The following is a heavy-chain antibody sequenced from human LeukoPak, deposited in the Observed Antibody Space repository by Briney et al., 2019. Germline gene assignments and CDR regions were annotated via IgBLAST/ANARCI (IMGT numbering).Heavy chain of an antibody. CDR2: IIPIFGTA. CDR1: GGTFISYA. CDR3: ARRSKPYYYDSSGHGDWYFDL. D-gene: IGHD3-22*01. J-gene: IGHJ2*01. V-gene: IGHV1-69*01. Sequence: GASVKVSCKASGGTFISYAISWVRQAPGQGLEWMGGIIPIFGTANYAQKFQGRVTITADESTSTAYVELSSLRSEDTAVYYCARRSKPYYYDSSGHGDWYFDLWGRGTLVTVSS.